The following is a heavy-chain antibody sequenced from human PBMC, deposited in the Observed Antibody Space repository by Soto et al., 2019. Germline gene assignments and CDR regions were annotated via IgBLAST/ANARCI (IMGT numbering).Heavy chain of an antibody. Sequence: GGSLRLSCAASGFTFSNYGMHWVRQAPGKGLEWVAVISYDGSNKYYADSVKGRFTISRYNSKNTLYLQMNSLRVEDTAMYYCAKNPGYNSGWYSIDYWGQGTLVTVSS. CDR3: AKNPGYNSGWYSIDY. D-gene: IGHD6-19*01. V-gene: IGHV3-30*18. CDR2: ISYDGSNK. CDR1: GFTFSNYG. J-gene: IGHJ4*02.